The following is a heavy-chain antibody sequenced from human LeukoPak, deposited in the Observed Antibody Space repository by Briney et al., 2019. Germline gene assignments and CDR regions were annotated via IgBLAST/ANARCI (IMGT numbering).Heavy chain of an antibody. CDR1: GFTFSSYA. V-gene: IGHV3-30-3*01. Sequence: PGGSLRLSCAASGFTFSSYAMYWVRQAPGKGLEWVAVISYDGSNKYYADSVKGRFTISRDNSKNTLYLQMNSLRAEDTAVYYCARDFSSMVRGVIIDWGQGTLVTVSS. D-gene: IGHD3-10*01. CDR2: ISYDGSNK. CDR3: ARDFSSMVRGVIID. J-gene: IGHJ4*02.